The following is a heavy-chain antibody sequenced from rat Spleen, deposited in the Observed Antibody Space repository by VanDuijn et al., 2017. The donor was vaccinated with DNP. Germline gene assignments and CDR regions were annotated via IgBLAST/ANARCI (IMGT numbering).Heavy chain of an antibody. J-gene: IGHJ2*01. CDR1: GYSITSNY. Sequence: EVQLQESGSGLVKPSQSLSLTCSVTGYSITSNYWGWIRKFPGNKMEYIGHISYSGSTNYNPSLTGRISITRDTSKNQFFLQLNSVTTEDTATYYSVRGHPPRGFDYWGQGVMVTVSS. V-gene: IGHV3-1*01. D-gene: IGHD3-8*01. CDR2: ISYSGST. CDR3: VRGHPPRGFDY.